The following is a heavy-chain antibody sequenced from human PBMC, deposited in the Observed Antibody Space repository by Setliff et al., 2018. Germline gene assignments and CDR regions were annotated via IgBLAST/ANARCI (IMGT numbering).Heavy chain of an antibody. CDR2: IDQGGST. CDR1: GGSFSDSH. J-gene: IGHJ4*02. Sequence: SETLSLTCAVYGGSFSDSHWSWIRQPPGKGLEWIGEIDQGGSTNYNPSLKSRVTISLDTSKNQFSLKLNSVTAADTAVYYCARGINTVSWTPKYWGQGTLVTVS. V-gene: IGHV4-34*01. CDR3: ARGINTVSWTPKY. D-gene: IGHD2-2*02.